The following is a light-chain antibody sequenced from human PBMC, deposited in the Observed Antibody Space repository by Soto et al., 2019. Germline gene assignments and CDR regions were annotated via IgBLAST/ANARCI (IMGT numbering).Light chain of an antibody. V-gene: IGKV1-33*01. J-gene: IGKJ3*01. CDR3: QHYDTLPSFT. CDR2: DAS. Sequence: DIQMTQSPSSLSASVGDRVTITCQASQDIYIYLNWYQQKPGKAPRLLIYDASNLETGVPSRFTGSGSGTHFTFTISGLQPEDIATYYCQHYDTLPSFTFGPGTKVDIK. CDR1: QDIYIY.